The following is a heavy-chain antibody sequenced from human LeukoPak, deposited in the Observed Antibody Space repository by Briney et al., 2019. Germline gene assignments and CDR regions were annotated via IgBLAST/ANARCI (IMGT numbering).Heavy chain of an antibody. CDR2: ISSSSSYI. Sequence: GGSLRLSCAASGFTFSSYSMNWVRQAPGKGLEWVSSISSSSSYIYYADSVKGRFTISRDNAKNSLYLQMNSLRAEDTAVYYCASGTDVNSSGWNPFDYWGQGTLVTVSS. D-gene: IGHD6-19*01. CDR3: ASGTDVNSSGWNPFDY. CDR1: GFTFSSYS. J-gene: IGHJ4*02. V-gene: IGHV3-21*01.